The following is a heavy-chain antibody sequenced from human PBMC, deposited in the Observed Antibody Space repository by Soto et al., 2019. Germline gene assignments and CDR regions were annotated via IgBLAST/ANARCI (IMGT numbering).Heavy chain of an antibody. Sequence: SETLSLTCAVYGGSFSGYYGSGIRQPPGKGLEWIGEINHSGSTNYNPSLNSPVTISVDTSTNQSSLKLSSVTAAATAVYYCARGLPRATRSNNRFDPWGQGTLVTVSS. CDR3: ARGLPRATRSNNRFDP. J-gene: IGHJ5*02. CDR1: GGSFSGYY. D-gene: IGHD5-12*01. CDR2: INHSGST. V-gene: IGHV4-34*01.